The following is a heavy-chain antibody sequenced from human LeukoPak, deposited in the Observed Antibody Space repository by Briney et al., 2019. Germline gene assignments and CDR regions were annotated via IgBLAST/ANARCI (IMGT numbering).Heavy chain of an antibody. CDR1: GFTFSSYG. CDR3: AKDISGSGEGFDI. J-gene: IGHJ3*02. CDR2: IRYDGSNK. D-gene: IGHD3-10*01. Sequence: GGSLRLSCAASGFTFSSYGMHWVRQAPGKGLEWVAFIRYDGSNKYYADSVKGRFTISRDNSKNTLYLQMNSLRAEDTAVYHCAKDISGSGEGFDIWGQGTMVTVSS. V-gene: IGHV3-30*02.